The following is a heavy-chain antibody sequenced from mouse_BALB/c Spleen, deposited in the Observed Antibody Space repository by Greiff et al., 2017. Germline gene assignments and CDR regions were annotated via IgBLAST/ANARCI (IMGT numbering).Heavy chain of an antibody. CDR2: ISNGGGST. J-gene: IGHJ2*01. CDR1: GFTFSSYT. D-gene: IGHD1-2*01. V-gene: IGHV5-12-2*01. Sequence: EVHLVESGGGLVQPGGSLKLSCAASGFTFSSYTMSWVRQTPEKRLEWVAYISNGGGSTYYPDTVKGRFTISRDNAKNTLYLQMSSLKSEDTAMYYCAREGKKTAYYFDYWGQGTTLTVSS. CDR3: AREGKKTAYYFDY.